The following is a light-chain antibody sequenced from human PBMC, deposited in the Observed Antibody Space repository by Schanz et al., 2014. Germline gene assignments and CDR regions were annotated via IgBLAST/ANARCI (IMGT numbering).Light chain of an antibody. Sequence: QSALTQPPSASGSPGQSVAISCTGTSSDVGGNNHVSWYQQHPGKAPKLLIYEVSKRPSGVPDRFSGSKSGNTASLTISGLQADDEADYHCATWDDSLNGQVFGTGTK. CDR1: SSDVGGNNH. V-gene: IGLV2-8*01. J-gene: IGLJ1*01. CDR2: EVS. CDR3: ATWDDSLNGQV.